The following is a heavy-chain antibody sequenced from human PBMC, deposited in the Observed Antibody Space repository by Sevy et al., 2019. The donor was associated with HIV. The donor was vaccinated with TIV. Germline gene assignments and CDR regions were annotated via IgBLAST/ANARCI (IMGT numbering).Heavy chain of an antibody. CDR1: GFAFSDYA. Sequence: GGSLRLSCAASGFAFSDYAMHWVRQAPGKGLEWVAAISYAGDNKYFADSVKGRFTVSKDNSKNTLYLEMNSLRAVERAVYYSAKAHADCSGGSCYTAHYYYVIDVWGRGATVTVSS. CDR3: AKAHADCSGGSCYTAHYYYVIDV. J-gene: IGHJ6*02. CDR2: ISYAGDNK. D-gene: IGHD2-15*01. V-gene: IGHV3-30*18.